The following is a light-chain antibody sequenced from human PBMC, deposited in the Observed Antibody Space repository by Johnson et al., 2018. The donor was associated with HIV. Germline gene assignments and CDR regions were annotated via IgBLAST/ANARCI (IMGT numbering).Light chain of an antibody. Sequence: QSVLTQPPSVSAAPGQKVTISCSGTSSNIGNNYVSWYQQLPGTAPKVLIYDNDKRPSGIPDRFSGSKSGPSATLGITGLQTGDEADYYCGTWDSSLSAGVFGTGTKVTVL. CDR3: GTWDSSLSAGV. CDR1: SSNIGNNY. J-gene: IGLJ1*01. V-gene: IGLV1-51*01. CDR2: DND.